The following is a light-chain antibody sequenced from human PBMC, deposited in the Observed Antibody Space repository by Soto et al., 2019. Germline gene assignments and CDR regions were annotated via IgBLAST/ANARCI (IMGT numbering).Light chain of an antibody. Sequence: QSALTQPASVSGSPGQSITISCTGTSSDVGSYNLVSWYQQHPGKAPKLMIYEGSKRPSGVSNRFSGSKSGSSASLAISGLQADDEATYYCQSYDSNLSGRVFGEGTQLTVL. CDR3: QSYDSNLSGRV. V-gene: IGLV2-14*02. CDR2: EGS. J-gene: IGLJ3*02. CDR1: SSDVGSYNL.